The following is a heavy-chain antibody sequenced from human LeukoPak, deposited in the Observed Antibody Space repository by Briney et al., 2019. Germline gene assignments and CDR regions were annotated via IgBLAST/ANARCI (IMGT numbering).Heavy chain of an antibody. D-gene: IGHD3-10*01. CDR3: AKDQGYYGSGSYKEYFQH. CDR1: GFTFSSYA. J-gene: IGHJ1*01. CDR2: ISGSGDST. V-gene: IGHV3-23*01. Sequence: GGSLRLSCAASGFTFSSYAMTWVRQAPGKGLEWISAISGSGDSTYYADSVKGRFTTSRDNSKNTLYLQMNSLRAEDTAVYYCAKDQGYYGSGSYKEYFQHWGQGTLVTVSS.